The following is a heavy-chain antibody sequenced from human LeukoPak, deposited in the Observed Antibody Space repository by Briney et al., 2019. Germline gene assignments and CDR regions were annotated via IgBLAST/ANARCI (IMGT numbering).Heavy chain of an antibody. CDR1: GFTFSSYS. D-gene: IGHD1-26*01. J-gene: IGHJ6*03. CDR3: ARDLSFRGSYYYMDV. CDR2: ISSSSSYI. V-gene: IGHV3-21*01. Sequence: GGSLRLSCAASGFTFSSYSMNWVRQAPGKGLEWVSSISSSSSYIYYADSVKGRFTISRDNAKNSLYLQMNSLRAEDTAVYYCARDLSFRGSYYYMDVWGKGTTVTVSS.